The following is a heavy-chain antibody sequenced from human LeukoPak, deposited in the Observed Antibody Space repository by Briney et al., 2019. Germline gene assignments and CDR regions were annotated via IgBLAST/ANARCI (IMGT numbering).Heavy chain of an antibody. J-gene: IGHJ4*02. CDR1: GFTVSSNY. V-gene: IGHV3-66*01. Sequence: GGSLRLSCAASGFTVSSNYMSWVRQAPGRGLEWVSVIYSGGSTYYADSVMGRFTISRDNSKNTLYLQMNSLRAEDTAVYYCARANAEYYFDYWGQGTLVTVSS. CDR3: ARANAEYYFDY. CDR2: IYSGGST. D-gene: IGHD1-14*01.